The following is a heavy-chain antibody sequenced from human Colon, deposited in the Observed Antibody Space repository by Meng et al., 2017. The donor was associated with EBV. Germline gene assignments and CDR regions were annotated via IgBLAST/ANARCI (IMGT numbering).Heavy chain of an antibody. CDR1: GFTFSSYG. V-gene: IGHV3-33*01. D-gene: IGHD5/OR15-5a*01. Sequence: VELVGAGVGVVRPGESLPLPCSGSGFTFSSYGMHWVRQAPGKGLGWVGFIWHDGSNQYYVDSVKGRFTISRDNSKNTLYLQMSSLRAEDTAVYYCARDIVSRIPAYWGQGTLVTVSS. CDR2: IWHDGSNQ. J-gene: IGHJ4*02. CDR3: ARDIVSRIPAY.